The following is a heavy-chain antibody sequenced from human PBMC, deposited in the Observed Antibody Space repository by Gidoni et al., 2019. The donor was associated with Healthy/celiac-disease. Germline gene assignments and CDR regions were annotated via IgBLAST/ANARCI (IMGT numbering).Heavy chain of an antibody. D-gene: IGHD6-19*01. J-gene: IGHJ4*02. CDR1: GYTFTSYG. Sequence: QVQLVQSGAEVKKPGASVKVSCKASGYTFTSYGISWVRQAPGQGLEWMGWISSYNGNTNYAQKLQGRVTMTTDTSTRTAYLELRSLRSDDTAVYYCARDSLLPAVAGVFDYWGQGTLVTVSS. V-gene: IGHV1-18*01. CDR3: ARDSLLPAVAGVFDY. CDR2: ISSYNGNT.